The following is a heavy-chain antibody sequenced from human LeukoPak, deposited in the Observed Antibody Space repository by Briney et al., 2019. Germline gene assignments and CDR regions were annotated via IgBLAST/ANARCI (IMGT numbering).Heavy chain of an antibody. V-gene: IGHV4-34*01. J-gene: IGHJ5*02. Sequence: SETLSLTCAVYGGSFSGYYWSWIRQPPGKGLEWIGEINHSGSTNYNPSLKSRVTISVDTSKNQFSLKLSSVTAADTAVYYCARGPRCTSCLRWFDPWGHGTLVTVSS. CDR2: INHSGST. CDR1: GGSFSGYY. CDR3: ARGPRCTSCLRWFDP. D-gene: IGHD2-2*01.